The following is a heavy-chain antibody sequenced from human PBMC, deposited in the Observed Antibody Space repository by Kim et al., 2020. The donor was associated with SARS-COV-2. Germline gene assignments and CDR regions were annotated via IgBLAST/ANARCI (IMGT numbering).Heavy chain of an antibody. J-gene: IGHJ4*02. V-gene: IGHV3-30*18. Sequence: GESLRLSCAASGFTFSSYGMHWVRQAPGKGLEWVAVISYDGSNKYYADSVKGRFTISRDNSKNTLYLQMNSLRAEDTAVYYCAKALLSYWGQGTLVTVSS. CDR3: AKALLSY. CDR2: ISYDGSNK. CDR1: GFTFSSYG.